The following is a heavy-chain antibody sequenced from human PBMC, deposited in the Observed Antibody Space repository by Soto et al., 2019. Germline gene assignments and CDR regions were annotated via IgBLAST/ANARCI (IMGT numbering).Heavy chain of an antibody. V-gene: IGHV4-31*03. J-gene: IGHJ4*02. Sequence: QVQLQESGPGLVKPSQTLSLTCTVSGGSISSGGYYWSWIRQHPGKGLEWIGYIYYSGNTYYNPSLKSRVTISADTSKTQFSLKLSSVTAADTAVYYCARATYYYDSSGYSDRVLDYWGQGTLVTVSS. CDR2: IYYSGNT. CDR1: GGSISSGGYY. D-gene: IGHD3-22*01. CDR3: ARATYYYDSSGYSDRVLDY.